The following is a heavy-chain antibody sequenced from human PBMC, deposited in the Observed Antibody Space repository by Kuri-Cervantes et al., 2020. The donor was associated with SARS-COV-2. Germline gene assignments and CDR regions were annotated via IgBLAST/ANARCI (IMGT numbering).Heavy chain of an antibody. Sequence: SETLSLTCTVSGGTISSGGYYWSWIRQRPGKGLEWIGYIYYSGSTYYNSSLKSLVTTSVDTSKNQFSLKQSSVTAADTAVYYCARGGRRCWNYSPNFDYWGQGTLVTVSS. CDR3: ARGGRRCWNYSPNFDY. J-gene: IGHJ4*02. D-gene: IGHD1-7*01. V-gene: IGHV4-30-4*08. CDR1: GGTISSGGYY. CDR2: IYYSGST.